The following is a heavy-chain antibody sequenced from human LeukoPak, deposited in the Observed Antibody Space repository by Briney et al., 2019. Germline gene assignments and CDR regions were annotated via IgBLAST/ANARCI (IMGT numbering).Heavy chain of an antibody. Sequence: GGSLRLSRAASGFTFSSYAMSWVRQAPGKGLEWVSVIYSGGSTYYADSVKGRFTISRDNSKNTLYLQMNSLRAEDTAVYYCARDILTGYYYYGMDVWGQGTTVTVSS. D-gene: IGHD3-9*01. CDR3: ARDILTGYYYYGMDV. J-gene: IGHJ6*02. CDR2: IYSGGST. V-gene: IGHV3-66*01. CDR1: GFTFSSYA.